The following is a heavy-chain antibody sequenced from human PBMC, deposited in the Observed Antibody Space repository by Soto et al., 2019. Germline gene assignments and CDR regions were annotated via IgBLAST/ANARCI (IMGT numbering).Heavy chain of an antibody. CDR2: ISWNSGSI. CDR1: GFTFDDYA. J-gene: IGHJ4*02. Sequence: GGSLRLSCAASGFTFDDYAMHWVRQAPGKGLEWVSGISWNSGSIGYADSVKGRFTISRDNAKNSLYLQMNSLRAEDTALYYCAKDRSGYDFNSVDYWGQGTLVTVS. D-gene: IGHD5-12*01. V-gene: IGHV3-9*01. CDR3: AKDRSGYDFNSVDY.